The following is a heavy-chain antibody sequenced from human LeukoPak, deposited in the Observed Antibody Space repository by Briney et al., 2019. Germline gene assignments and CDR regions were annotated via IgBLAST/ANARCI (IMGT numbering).Heavy chain of an antibody. CDR3: AKDGYSYGYTYYLDY. CDR1: GVTLSNYA. J-gene: IGHJ4*02. D-gene: IGHD5-18*01. V-gene: IGHV3-23*01. CDR2: ISSSGSGGNT. Sequence: GGSLRLSCVASGVTLSNYAMSWARQAPGKGLEWVSGISSSGSGGNTYYADSVKGRFTISRDNSKNTLYLQMNSLRAEDTAVYYCAKDGYSYGYTYYLDYWGQGTLVTVSS.